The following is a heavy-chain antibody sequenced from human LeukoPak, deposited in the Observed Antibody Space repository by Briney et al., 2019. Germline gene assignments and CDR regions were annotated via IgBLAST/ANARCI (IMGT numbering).Heavy chain of an antibody. V-gene: IGHV1-2*02. J-gene: IGHJ1*01. CDR1: GYTFTGYY. D-gene: IGHD6-19*01. Sequence: ASVKVSCKASGYTFTGYYMHWVRQAPGQGLEWMGWINPNSGGTNYAQKFQGRVTMTRDTSISTAYMGLSRLRSDDTAVYYCARPSSIAVAGTHFQHWGQGTLVTVSS. CDR3: ARPSSIAVAGTHFQH. CDR2: INPNSGGT.